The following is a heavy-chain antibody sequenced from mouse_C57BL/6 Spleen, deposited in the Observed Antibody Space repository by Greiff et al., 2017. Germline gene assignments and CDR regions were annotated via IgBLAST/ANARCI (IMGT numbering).Heavy chain of an antibody. V-gene: IGHV3-8*01. CDR2: ISYSGST. Sequence: EVQLQQSGPGLAKPSQTLSLTCSVTGYSITSDYWNWIRKFPGNKLEYMGYISYSGSTYYNPSLKSRISITRDTSKNQYYLQLNSVTTEDTATYYCASSYYGSSPWFAYWGQGTLVTVSA. CDR3: ASSYYGSSPWFAY. D-gene: IGHD1-1*01. J-gene: IGHJ3*01. CDR1: GYSITSDY.